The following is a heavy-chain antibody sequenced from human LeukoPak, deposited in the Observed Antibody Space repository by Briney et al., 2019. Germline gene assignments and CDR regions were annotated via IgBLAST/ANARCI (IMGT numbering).Heavy chain of an antibody. CDR1: GFTFSYYA. CDR3: ARDRLNRAYCGNDCYPAAFDY. Sequence: PGGSLRLSCAASGFTFSYYAMHWVRQAPGKGLEWLATISRDGKRQFYTDSVKGRFTISRDDSRNTLYLQMNSLRPEDTAVYYCARDRLNRAYCGNDCYPAAFDYWGQGALVTVSS. D-gene: IGHD2-21*02. CDR2: ISRDGKRQ. V-gene: IGHV3-30*04. J-gene: IGHJ4*02.